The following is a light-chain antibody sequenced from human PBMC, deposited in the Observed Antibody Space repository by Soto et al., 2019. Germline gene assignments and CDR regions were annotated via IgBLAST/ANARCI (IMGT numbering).Light chain of an antibody. J-gene: IGKJ1*01. Sequence: EIVLTQSPATLSLSPGERATLSCRASQSVSNYLAWYQQKPGQAPRLLIYAASSRAAGFPDRFSGSGSETDFTLTISRLEPEDFAVYYCQQYGGSPWTFGQGTKVDIK. V-gene: IGKV3-20*01. CDR3: QQYGGSPWT. CDR2: AAS. CDR1: QSVSNY.